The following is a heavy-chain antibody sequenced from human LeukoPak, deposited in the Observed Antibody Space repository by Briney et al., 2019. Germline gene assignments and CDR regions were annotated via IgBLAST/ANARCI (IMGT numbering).Heavy chain of an antibody. CDR2: ISSSSSTI. CDR3: ARDRDYYDSSGYYLIFDY. J-gene: IGHJ4*02. Sequence: GGSLRLSCAASGFTFSSYSMNWVRQAPGKGLEWVSYISSSSSTIYYADSVKGRFTISRDNAKNSLYLQMNSLRAEDTAVYYCARDRDYYDSSGYYLIFDYWGQGTLVTVSS. CDR1: GFTFSSYS. V-gene: IGHV3-48*04. D-gene: IGHD3-22*01.